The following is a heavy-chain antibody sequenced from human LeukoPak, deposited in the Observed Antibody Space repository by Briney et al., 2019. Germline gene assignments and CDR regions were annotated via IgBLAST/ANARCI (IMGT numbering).Heavy chain of an antibody. Sequence: SETLSLTCTVAGVSISSYYWSWIRQPPGKGLEWIGYIYYSGSNHYNPSLKSRVTISVDTSKNQFSLKLSSVTAADTAVYYCAREVSNAYDSSGRTYDAFDIWGQGTMVTVSS. V-gene: IGHV4-59*01. CDR2: IYYSGSN. D-gene: IGHD3-22*01. CDR1: GVSISSYY. CDR3: AREVSNAYDSSGRTYDAFDI. J-gene: IGHJ3*02.